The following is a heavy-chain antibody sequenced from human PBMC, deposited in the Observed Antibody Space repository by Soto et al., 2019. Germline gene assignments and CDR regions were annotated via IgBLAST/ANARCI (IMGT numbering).Heavy chain of an antibody. V-gene: IGHV3-21*01. D-gene: IGHD3-3*01. CDR3: ARAPQSPLRFLEWLFDY. Sequence: GGSLRLSCAASGFTFSSYSMNWVRQAPWKGLEWVSSISSSSSYIYYADSVKGRFTISRDNAKNSLYLQMNSLRAEDTAVYYCARAPQSPLRFLEWLFDYWGQGTLVTVSS. CDR2: ISSSSSYI. CDR1: GFTFSSYS. J-gene: IGHJ4*02.